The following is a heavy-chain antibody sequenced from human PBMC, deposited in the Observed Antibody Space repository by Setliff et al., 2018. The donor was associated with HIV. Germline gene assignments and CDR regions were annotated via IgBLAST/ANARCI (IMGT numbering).Heavy chain of an antibody. Sequence: ASVKVSCKASGYTFTNYDINWVRQSPGQGLEWLGWMNPNSGRAGSAQKLQGRVTMTKDTSTSTAYMELRSLRPDDTAMYYCARRGKTENSYVLNWFDPWGQGILVTVSS. D-gene: IGHD5-18*01. J-gene: IGHJ5*02. V-gene: IGHV1-8*02. CDR2: MNPNSGRA. CDR3: ARRGKTENSYVLNWFDP. CDR1: GYTFTNYD.